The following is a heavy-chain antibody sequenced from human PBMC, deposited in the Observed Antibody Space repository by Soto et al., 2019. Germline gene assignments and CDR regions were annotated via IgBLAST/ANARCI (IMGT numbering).Heavy chain of an antibody. J-gene: IGHJ6*01. D-gene: IGHD3-9*01. CDR1: GYTFTSYA. CDR2: INAGNGNT. Sequence: QVQLVQSGAEVKKPGASVKVSCKASGYTFTSYAMHWVRQAPGQRLEWMGWINAGNGNTKYSQKFQGRVTITRDTSASTAYMELSSLRSEDTAVYYCAREQGSYFYDILTEDYYYYGMDVW. V-gene: IGHV1-3*01. CDR3: AREQGSYFYDILTEDYYYYGMDV.